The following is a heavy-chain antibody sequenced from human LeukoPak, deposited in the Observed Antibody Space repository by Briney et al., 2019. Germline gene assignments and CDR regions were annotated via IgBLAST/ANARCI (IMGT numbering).Heavy chain of an antibody. CDR1: GFPFSPYT. V-gene: IGHV3-21*01. J-gene: IGHJ4*02. CDR3: ARDCGGDCYFDY. CDR2: ITISNTYI. D-gene: IGHD2-21*02. Sequence: KPGGSLTLSCAASGFPFSPYTMGWVRQAPGKGLGWVSSITISNTYIYYADSVKGRFTISRDNAKNSLYLQMNSLRAEDTAVYYCARDCGGDCYFDYWGQGTLVTVSS.